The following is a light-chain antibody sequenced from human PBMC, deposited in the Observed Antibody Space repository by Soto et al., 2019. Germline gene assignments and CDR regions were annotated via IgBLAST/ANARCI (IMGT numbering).Light chain of an antibody. J-gene: IGKJ2*01. CDR3: QQANTFPHT. V-gene: IGKV1D-12*01. CDR1: QFINNW. Sequence: DIQMTQSPSSVSVSVGDTVTITCRASQFINNWVAWYQQKPGKAPNVLIHGASNLQSGVPSRFSGSQFGTEFTLTITSLQPEDFATYFCQQANTFPHTFGQGTKVEIK. CDR2: GAS.